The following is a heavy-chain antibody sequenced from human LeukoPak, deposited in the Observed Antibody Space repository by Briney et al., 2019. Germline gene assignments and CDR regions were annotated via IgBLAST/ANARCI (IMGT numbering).Heavy chain of an antibody. J-gene: IGHJ4*02. V-gene: IGHV1-3*01. D-gene: IGHD6-19*01. CDR2: INAGNGNT. CDR1: GYTFTSYA. Sequence: ASVKVSCKASGYTFTSYAMHWVRQAPGQRLEWMGWINAGNGNTKYSQKFQGRVTITRDTSASTAYMELSSLRSEDTAVYYCARAPNEWLVPNDYWGQGTLVTVSS. CDR3: ARAPNEWLVPNDY.